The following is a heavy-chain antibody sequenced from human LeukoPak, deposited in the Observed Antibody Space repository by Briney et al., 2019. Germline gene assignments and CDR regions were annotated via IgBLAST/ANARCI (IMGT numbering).Heavy chain of an antibody. CDR2: IKQDGSEK. Sequence: PGGSLRLSCVVSGFTFSSHWMSWVRQAPGKGLEWVANIKQDGSEKYYVDSVKGRFTISRDNAKNSLYLQMNSLRAEDTAVYYCARDHRQDYYGSGSYYFFSRGQGTLVTVSS. CDR3: ARDHRQDYYGSGSYYFFS. CDR1: GFTFSSHW. D-gene: IGHD3-10*01. J-gene: IGHJ4*02. V-gene: IGHV3-7*01.